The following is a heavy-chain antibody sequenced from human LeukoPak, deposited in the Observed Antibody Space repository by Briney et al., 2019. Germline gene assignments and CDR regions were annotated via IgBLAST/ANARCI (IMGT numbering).Heavy chain of an antibody. J-gene: IGHJ6*03. CDR1: GYTFTGYY. CDR3: ASSAGYQLLSWGHMDV. D-gene: IGHD2-2*01. CDR2: INPNSGGT. V-gene: IGHV1-2*02. Sequence: GASVKVSCKASGYTFTGYYMHWVRQAPGQGLEWMGWINPNSGGTNYAQKFQGRVTMTRDTSISTAYMELSRLRSDDTAVYYCASSAGYQLLSWGHMDVWGKGTTVTVSS.